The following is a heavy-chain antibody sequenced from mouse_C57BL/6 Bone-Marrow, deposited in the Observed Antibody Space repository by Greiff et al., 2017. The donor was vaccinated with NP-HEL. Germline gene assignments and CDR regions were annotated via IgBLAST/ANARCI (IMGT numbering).Heavy chain of an antibody. J-gene: IGHJ4*01. CDR1: GFNIKDDY. V-gene: IGHV14-4*01. D-gene: IGHD1-1*01. Sequence: VQLQQSGAELVRPGASVKLSCTASGFNIKDDYMHWVKQRPEQGLEWIGWIDPENGDTEYASKFQGKATITADTSSNTAYLQLSSLTSEDTAVYYCTTRTYGSSYYAMDYWGQGTSVTVSS. CDR2: IDPENGDT. CDR3: TTRTYGSSYYAMDY.